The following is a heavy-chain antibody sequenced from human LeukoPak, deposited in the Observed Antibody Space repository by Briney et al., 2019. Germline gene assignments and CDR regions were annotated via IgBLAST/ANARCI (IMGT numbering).Heavy chain of an antibody. V-gene: IGHV1-2*02. Sequence: TSVKVSCKASGYTFTAYYIYWVRQAPGQGLEWMGWINPNSGGTNYAQKFQGRVTMTRDTSISTAYMELSRLISDDTALYYCAREIVVGLNAFDIWGQGTMVTVSS. J-gene: IGHJ3*02. CDR3: AREIVVGLNAFDI. CDR2: INPNSGGT. CDR1: GYTFTAYY. D-gene: IGHD3-22*01.